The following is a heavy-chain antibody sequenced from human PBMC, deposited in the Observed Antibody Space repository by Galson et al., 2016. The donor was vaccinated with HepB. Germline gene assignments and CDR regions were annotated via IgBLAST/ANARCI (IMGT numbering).Heavy chain of an antibody. D-gene: IGHD1-26*01. CDR2: IYQTGTA. V-gene: IGHV4-4*02. Sequence: ETLSLTCAVSGGSISNNYWWSWVRQSPGNGLEWIGEIYQTGTANYNPPFTSRATISVDKSKNQISLRLNSVTAADTAVYYCTRGTLGTTASMAFDYWGQGTLVTVSS. CDR3: TRGTLGTTASMAFDY. CDR1: GGSISNNYW. J-gene: IGHJ4*02.